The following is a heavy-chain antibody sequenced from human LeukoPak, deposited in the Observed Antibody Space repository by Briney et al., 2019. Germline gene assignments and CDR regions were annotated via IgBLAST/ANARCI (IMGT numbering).Heavy chain of an antibody. J-gene: IGHJ4*02. CDR1: GGSISSGGYY. Sequence: SQTLSLTCTVSGGSISSGGYYWSWIRQHPGKGLEWIGYIYYSGSTYYNPSLKSRVTISVDRSKNQLSLKLSSVTAAGTAMYYCASGGYSYGFDYWGQGTLVTVSS. CDR2: IYYSGST. D-gene: IGHD5-18*01. V-gene: IGHV4-31*09. CDR3: ASGGYSYGFDY.